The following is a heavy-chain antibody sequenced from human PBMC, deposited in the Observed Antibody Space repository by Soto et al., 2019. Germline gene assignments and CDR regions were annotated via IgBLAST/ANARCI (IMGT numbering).Heavy chain of an antibody. CDR1: GFTFSSYA. CDR2: ISGSGGNT. Sequence: GGSLRLSCAASGFTFSSYAMSWVRRAPGKGLEWVSGISGSGGNTFYADSVQGRFTISRDNSRDTLYLQMNSLRAEDTAVYYCARFSSCSSTSCYHFFDYWGQGTLVTVSS. J-gene: IGHJ4*02. V-gene: IGHV3-23*01. D-gene: IGHD2-2*01. CDR3: ARFSSCSSTSCYHFFDY.